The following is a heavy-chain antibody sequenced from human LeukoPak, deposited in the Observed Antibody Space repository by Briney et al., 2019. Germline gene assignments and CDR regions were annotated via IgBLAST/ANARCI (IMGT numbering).Heavy chain of an antibody. D-gene: IGHD4-17*01. CDR3: AKGSYGAPSDY. J-gene: IGHJ4*02. Sequence: GGSLRLSCAASGFTFSNYGVHWVRQAPDKGLEWVAVISYDGSSKYYVDSVKGRFTISRDNFKNTLYLQMNSLRAEDTAVYYCAKGSYGAPSDYWGQGTLVTVSS. CDR1: GFTFSNYG. CDR2: ISYDGSSK. V-gene: IGHV3-30*18.